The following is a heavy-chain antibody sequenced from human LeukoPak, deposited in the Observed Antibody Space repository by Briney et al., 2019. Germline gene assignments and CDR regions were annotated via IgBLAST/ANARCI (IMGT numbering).Heavy chain of an antibody. J-gene: IGHJ5*02. Sequence: SETLSLTCTVSGGSLSSYYWSWIRQPPGKGLEWIGYIYYSGSTNYNPSLKSRVTISVETSKNQFSLKLSSVTAADTAVYYCARGGESSSWYDNWFDPWGQGTLVTVSS. CDR2: IYYSGST. V-gene: IGHV4-59*12. D-gene: IGHD6-13*01. CDR1: GGSLSSYY. CDR3: ARGGESSSWYDNWFDP.